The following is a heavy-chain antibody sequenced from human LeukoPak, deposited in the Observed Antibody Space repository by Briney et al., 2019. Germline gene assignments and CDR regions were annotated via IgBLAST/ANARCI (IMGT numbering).Heavy chain of an antibody. CDR3: VRHGLGISWFGFDY. CDR2: IYPGDSDP. Sequence: GESLKISCKGSGYTFTTYWIGWVRQMPGKGLEWMGIIYPGDSDPRYSPSFQGQVTISADTSISTAYLQWSSLKASDSAMYYCVRHGLGISWFGFDYWGQGTLVTVSS. J-gene: IGHJ4*02. D-gene: IGHD6-13*01. CDR1: GYTFTTYW. V-gene: IGHV5-51*01.